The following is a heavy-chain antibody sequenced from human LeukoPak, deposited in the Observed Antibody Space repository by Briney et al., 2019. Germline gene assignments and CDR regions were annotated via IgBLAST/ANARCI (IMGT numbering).Heavy chain of an antibody. CDR3: AKATGGYFDY. V-gene: IGHV3-11*04. Sequence: GGSLRLSCAASGFTFSSYWMHWIRQAPGKGPEWVSYISSSGSTIYYADSVKGRFTISRDNAKNSLYLQMNSLRAEDTAVYYCAKATGGYFDYWGQGTLVTVSS. J-gene: IGHJ4*02. CDR1: GFTFSSYW. CDR2: ISSSGSTI. D-gene: IGHD1-14*01.